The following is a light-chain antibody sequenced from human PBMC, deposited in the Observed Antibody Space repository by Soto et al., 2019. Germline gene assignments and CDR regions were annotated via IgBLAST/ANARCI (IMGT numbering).Light chain of an antibody. V-gene: IGKV3-20*01. CDR3: QVYGSSSKT. J-gene: IGKJ1*01. Sequence: EIVLTHSPDTVSLSPLEGDSLXPRPSQTVTSGYLAWYQQKPGQAPRLLIYGVSTGATGIPDRFSGSGSGTDFTLTISRLEPEDFAVYFCQVYGSSSKTFGQGTKVDIK. CDR2: GVS. CDR1: QTVTSGY.